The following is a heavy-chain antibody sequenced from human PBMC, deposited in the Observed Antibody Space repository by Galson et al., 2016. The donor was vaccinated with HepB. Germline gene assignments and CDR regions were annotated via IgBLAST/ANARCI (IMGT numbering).Heavy chain of an antibody. D-gene: IGHD3-3*01. Sequence: PALVKPTQTLTLTCNVSDFSLTSSGVGVGWIRQPPGKALEWVALIYWDDDKRYSPSLRSRLSISKDTSKSQVVLTMTDMNPLASGTSFCAHQRPYEPFRHWGAGTLVAVAA. CDR1: DFSLTSSGVG. CDR3: AHQRPYEPFRH. V-gene: IGHV2-5*02. CDR2: IYWDDDK. J-gene: IGHJ4*02.